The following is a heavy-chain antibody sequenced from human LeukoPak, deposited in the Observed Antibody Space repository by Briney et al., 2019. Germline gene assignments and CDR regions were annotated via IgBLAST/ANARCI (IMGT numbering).Heavy chain of an antibody. J-gene: IGHJ3*02. CDR1: GFTFSDYY. V-gene: IGHV3-11*04. CDR2: ISSSGSTI. CDR3: ARDVMTSSGAFDI. D-gene: IGHD3-10*01. Sequence: GGSLRLSCAASGFTFSDYYMSSIRQAPGKGLEWVSYISSSGSTIYYADSVKGRFTISRDNAKNTLYLQMNSLRAEDTAVYYCARDVMTSSGAFDIWGQGTMVTVSS.